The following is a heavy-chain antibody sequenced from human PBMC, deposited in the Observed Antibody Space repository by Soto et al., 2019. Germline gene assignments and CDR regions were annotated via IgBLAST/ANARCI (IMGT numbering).Heavy chain of an antibody. Sequence: QERLVQSGAEVRKPGSSVKVSCKVTGGTSTRYAINWVRRAPGQGLEWMGGIVPMFGTSKYAQKFQGRVTITADKSTNIAYMELRSLRSEDTAVYYCNRGSEYDFWSGYLWGQGTLVSVPS. D-gene: IGHD3-3*01. CDR1: GGTSTRYA. CDR2: IVPMFGTS. J-gene: IGHJ4*02. V-gene: IGHV1-69*06. CDR3: NRGSEYDFWSGYL.